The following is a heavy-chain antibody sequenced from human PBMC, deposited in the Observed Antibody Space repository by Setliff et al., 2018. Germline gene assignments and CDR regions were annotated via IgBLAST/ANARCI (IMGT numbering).Heavy chain of an antibody. CDR2: INHSGST. Sequence: PSETLSLTCAVYGGSFSSYYWSWIRQPPGKGLEWIGEINHSGSTNYNPSLKSRVTISVDTSKNQFSLKLSSVTAADTAVYYCARGKGTWVLLRWFDPWGQGTLVTVSS. V-gene: IGHV4-34*01. J-gene: IGHJ5*02. D-gene: IGHD3-10*01. CDR3: ARGKGTWVLLRWFDP. CDR1: GGSFSSYY.